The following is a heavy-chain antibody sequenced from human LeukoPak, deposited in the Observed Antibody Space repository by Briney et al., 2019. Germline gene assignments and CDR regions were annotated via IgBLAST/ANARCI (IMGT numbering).Heavy chain of an antibody. CDR1: GFTFNDYA. J-gene: IGHJ4*02. CDR2: ITWNSGTI. Sequence: GGSLRLSCAASGFTFNDYAMHWVRQAPGKGLEWVSGITWNSGTIDYADSVKGRFTISRDNAKNSLYLQMNSLRAEDMALYYCAKGLGGGSGIAFDSWGQGTLVTVSS. CDR3: AKGLGGGSGIAFDS. D-gene: IGHD3-10*01. V-gene: IGHV3-9*03.